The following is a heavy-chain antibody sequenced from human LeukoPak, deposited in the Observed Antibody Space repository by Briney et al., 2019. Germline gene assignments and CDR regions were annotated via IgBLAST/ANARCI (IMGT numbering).Heavy chain of an antibody. CDR3: ARAAVPYYFDY. Sequence: SETLSLTCTVSGGSISIYYWSWIRQPPGKRLEWIGYIYYSGSTNYNPSLKSRVTISVDTSKNQFSLKLSSVTAADTAVYYCARAAVPYYFDYWGQGTLVTVSS. D-gene: IGHD2-2*01. J-gene: IGHJ4*02. CDR1: GGSISIYY. CDR2: IYYSGST. V-gene: IGHV4-59*01.